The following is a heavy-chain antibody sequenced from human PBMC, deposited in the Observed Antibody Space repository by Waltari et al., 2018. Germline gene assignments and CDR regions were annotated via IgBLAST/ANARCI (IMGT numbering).Heavy chain of an antibody. D-gene: IGHD3-16*01. CDR2: ISGGGST. J-gene: IGHJ4*02. CDR1: GFTVSSNS. CDR3: ARAFTFGALYYFDY. V-gene: IGHV3-53*04. Sequence: EVQLVESGGGLVQPGGSLRLSCAASGFTVSSNSVIWVRQAPGKGLGWVAMISGGGSTYHADSMKGRFTISRDNSKNTLYLQMNSLRVEDTAMYYCARAFTFGALYYFDYWGQGTLVTVSS.